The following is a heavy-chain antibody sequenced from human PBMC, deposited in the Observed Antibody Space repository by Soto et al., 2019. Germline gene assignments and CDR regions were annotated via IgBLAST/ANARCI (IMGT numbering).Heavy chain of an antibody. CDR2: IYYSGST. CDR1: GGSISSGGYY. Sequence: PSETLSLTCTVSGGSISSGGYYWSWIRQHPGKGLEWIGYIYYSGSTYYNPSLKSRVTISVDTSKNQFSLKLSSVTAADTAVYYCARDHTGGYSYGSHYYYGMDVWGQGTTVTVSS. J-gene: IGHJ6*02. V-gene: IGHV4-31*03. CDR3: ARDHTGGYSYGSHYYYGMDV. D-gene: IGHD5-18*01.